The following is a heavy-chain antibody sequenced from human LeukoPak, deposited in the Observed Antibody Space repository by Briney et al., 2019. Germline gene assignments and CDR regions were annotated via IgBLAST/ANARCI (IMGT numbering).Heavy chain of an antibody. CDR3: ARGEYYFDY. CDR2: IYYSGST. Sequence: NPSETLSLTCTVSGGSISSYYWSWIRQPPGKGLEWIGYIYYSGSTNYNPSLKSRVTISVDTSKNQFSLKLSSVTTADTAVYYCARGEYYFDYWGQGTLVTVSS. D-gene: IGHD3-10*01. V-gene: IGHV4-59*01. CDR1: GGSISSYY. J-gene: IGHJ4*02.